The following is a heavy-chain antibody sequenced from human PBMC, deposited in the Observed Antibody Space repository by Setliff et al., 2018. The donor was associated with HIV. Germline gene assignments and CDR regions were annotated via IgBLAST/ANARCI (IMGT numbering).Heavy chain of an antibody. V-gene: IGHV3-74*01. CDR3: HSGYDTEEQSYFDY. D-gene: IGHD5-12*01. CDR1: GFTSGEYL. J-gene: IGHJ4*02. Sequence: GGSLRLSCTTFGFTSGEYLMSWVRQAPGKGLEWVSRVNTDGNSKTYADSVKDRFTISRDNAKNTLYLQMNSLRAEDTGVYYCHSGYDTEEQSYFDYWGQGTLVTVSS. CDR2: VNTDGNSK.